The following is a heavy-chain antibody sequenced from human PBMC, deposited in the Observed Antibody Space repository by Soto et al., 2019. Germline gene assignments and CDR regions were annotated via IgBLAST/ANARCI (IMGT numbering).Heavy chain of an antibody. V-gene: IGHV5-10-1*01. D-gene: IGHD1-1*01. CDR3: GYTDNVSPRGWIVP. J-gene: IGHJ5*02. CDR2: IDPSDSYT. Sequence: PGESLRISCKASGYNFTTFWIHWVRQMPGKGLEWMGRIDPSDSYTNYSPSFQGHVTIAADKSITTAYLQWNSLKASDTAKYYCGYTDNVSPRGWIVPWGQGPQGTGSS. CDR1: GYNFTTFW.